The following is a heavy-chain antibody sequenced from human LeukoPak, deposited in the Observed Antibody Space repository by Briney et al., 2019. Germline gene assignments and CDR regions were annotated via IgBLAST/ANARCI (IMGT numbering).Heavy chain of an antibody. Sequence: GGSLRLSCSVSAFTFNTFDNFAMNWVRQAPGKGLEWVAAISESGASTYYAASVKGRFIISRDNSKTTMYLQMNSLRADDTAVYYCAKFWGGLDYWGQGTLVTVSS. D-gene: IGHD3-16*01. CDR1: AFTFNTFDNFA. J-gene: IGHJ4*02. CDR2: ISESGAST. CDR3: AKFWGGLDY. V-gene: IGHV3-23*01.